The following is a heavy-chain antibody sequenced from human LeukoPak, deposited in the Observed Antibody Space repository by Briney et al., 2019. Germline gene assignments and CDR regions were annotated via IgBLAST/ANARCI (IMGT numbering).Heavy chain of an antibody. Sequence: GESLKISCKGYGYSFTSYWIVWVRQMPGKGLEWMGSIYPGDSDTRYSPSFQGQVTISADKSISTAYLQWSSLKASDTAMYYCATFGCSSTSCYYPDAFDIWGQGTMVTVSS. D-gene: IGHD2-2*01. V-gene: IGHV5-51*01. CDR3: ATFGCSSTSCYYPDAFDI. CDR2: IYPGDSDT. CDR1: GYSFTSYW. J-gene: IGHJ3*02.